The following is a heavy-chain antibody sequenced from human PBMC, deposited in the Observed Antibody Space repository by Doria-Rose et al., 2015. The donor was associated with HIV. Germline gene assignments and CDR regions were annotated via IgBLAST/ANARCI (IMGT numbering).Heavy chain of an antibody. CDR3: ARARNYGFPHFFDF. CDR2: VSSSGTT. CDR1: GDSISSGDSF. J-gene: IGHJ4*02. V-gene: IGHV4-30-4*01. D-gene: IGHD3-10*01. Sequence: QVQLQESGPGLVRPSQTLSLTCTVSGDSISSGDSFWSWIRQPPGKSPEWIGYVSSSGTTYYYPSLRGRLTISLGASKNQFSLNLNSVTAADTAVYYCARARNYGFPHFFDFWGQGTLVTVSS.